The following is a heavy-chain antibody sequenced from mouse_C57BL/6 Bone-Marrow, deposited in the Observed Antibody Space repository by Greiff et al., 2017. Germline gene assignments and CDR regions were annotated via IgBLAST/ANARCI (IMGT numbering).Heavy chain of an antibody. CDR1: GFTFSSYA. J-gene: IGHJ4*01. CDR2: ISSGGDYI. CDR3: TRGRVYDVDAMDY. D-gene: IGHD2-12*01. V-gene: IGHV5-9-1*02. Sequence: EVQLQESGEGLVKPGGSLKLSCEASGFTFSSYAMSWVRQTPEKRLEWVAYISSGGDYIYYADTVKGRFTISRDNARNTLYLQMSSLKYEDTTMYYCTRGRVYDVDAMDYWGQGTSVTVSS.